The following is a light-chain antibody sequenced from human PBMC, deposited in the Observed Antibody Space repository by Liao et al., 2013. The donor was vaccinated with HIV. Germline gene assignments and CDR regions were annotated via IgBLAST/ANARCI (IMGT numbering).Light chain of an antibody. V-gene: IGLV3-21*04. Sequence: SYVLTQPPSESVAPGGTATMTCGGEVIGSKSVNWYRHKPGQAPVMVIFYDRDRPSGIPDRFSGSRSGNTATLSISRAEAGDEADYYCQVWDSRNSRWMFGGGTKVTVL. CDR2: YDR. CDR1: VIGSKS. CDR3: QVWDSRNSRWM. J-gene: IGLJ3*02.